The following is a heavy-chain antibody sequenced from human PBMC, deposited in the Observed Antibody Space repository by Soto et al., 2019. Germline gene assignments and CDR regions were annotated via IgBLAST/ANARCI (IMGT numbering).Heavy chain of an antibody. J-gene: IGHJ4*02. CDR1: GDSINSDKYY. CDR2: IYFRGNT. CDR3: GRLEGLATISYYFDF. Sequence: QLQLQESGPGLVKPSETLSLTCSVSGDSINSDKYYWGWIRQPPGKGLEWIGSIYFRGNTYYNPSLQTRVTISLDTSKSQFSLKLNSVTAADSAVYFCGRLEGLATISYYFDFWGQGALVTVSS. D-gene: IGHD3-9*01. V-gene: IGHV4-39*01.